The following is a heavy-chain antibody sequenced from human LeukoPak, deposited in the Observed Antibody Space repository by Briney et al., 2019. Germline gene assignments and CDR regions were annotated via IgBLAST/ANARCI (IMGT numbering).Heavy chain of an antibody. D-gene: IGHD3-3*01. V-gene: IGHV3-21*01. Sequence: GGSLRLSCAASGFTFSIYSMNRVRQAPGKGLEWVSSISSSSSYIYYADSVKGRFTISRDNAKNSLYLQMNSLRAEDTAVYYCARSAYYDRDFDYRGQGTLVTVSS. J-gene: IGHJ4*02. CDR1: GFTFSIYS. CDR3: ARSAYYDRDFDY. CDR2: ISSSSSYI.